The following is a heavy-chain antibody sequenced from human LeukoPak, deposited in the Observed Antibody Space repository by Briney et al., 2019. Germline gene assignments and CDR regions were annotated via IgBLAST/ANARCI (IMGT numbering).Heavy chain of an antibody. J-gene: IGHJ5*02. CDR3: ARDPRWLTPDCTSTSCYENYFDP. D-gene: IGHD2-2*01. V-gene: IGHV4-38-2*02. CDR2: IYHSGSA. CDR1: GYSISSGYQ. Sequence: PSETLSLTCVVSGYSISSGYQWAWIRQSPGKGLEWIGSIYHSGSAHNNPSLESRVTISVETSKNQFSLNMYSVTAADTAVYYCARDPRWLTPDCTSTSCYENYFDPWGQGTLVTVSS.